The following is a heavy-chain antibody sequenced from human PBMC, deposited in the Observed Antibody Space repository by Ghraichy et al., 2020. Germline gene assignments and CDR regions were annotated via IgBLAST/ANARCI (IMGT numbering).Heavy chain of an antibody. V-gene: IGHV3-23*01. CDR3: ATKLNNQYNWNYGGAFDL. D-gene: IGHD1-20*01. J-gene: IGHJ3*01. CDR2: ISGGGTST. Sequence: GESLNISCAAPGLTFINYAMSWVRQGPGKGLEWVSGISGGGTSTHYGNSVKGRFTISRGNSKNTLYLHMNSLRADDTAVYYCATKLNNQYNWNYGGAFDLWGHGTVVIVSS. CDR1: GLTFINYA.